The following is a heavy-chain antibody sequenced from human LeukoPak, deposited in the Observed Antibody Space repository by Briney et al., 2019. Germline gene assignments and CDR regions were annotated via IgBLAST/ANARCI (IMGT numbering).Heavy chain of an antibody. V-gene: IGHV3-7*01. CDR2: IKEDGSAK. Sequence: PGGSLRLSCAASGFTFSNSWMSWVRQAPGKGLEWVANIKEDGSAKYYVDSVRGRFTISRDNAKNSLYLQMNSLRVEDTAVYYCARNVKWGQGTLVTVSS. J-gene: IGHJ4*02. CDR3: ARNVK. CDR1: GFTFSNSW. D-gene: IGHD2/OR15-2a*01.